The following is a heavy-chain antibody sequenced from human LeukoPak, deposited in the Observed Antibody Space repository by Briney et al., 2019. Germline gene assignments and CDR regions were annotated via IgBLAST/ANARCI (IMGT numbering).Heavy chain of an antibody. CDR3: ARGLQGGNYYYYGMDV. J-gene: IGHJ6*02. Sequence: GRSLRLSCAASGFTFSSYGMHWVRQAPGKGLEWVAVIWYDGSNRYDADSVKGRFTISRDNSKNTLYLQMNSLRAEDTAVYYCARGLQGGNYYYYGMDVWGQGTTVTVSS. CDR2: IWYDGSNR. D-gene: IGHD1-1*01. V-gene: IGHV3-33*01. CDR1: GFTFSSYG.